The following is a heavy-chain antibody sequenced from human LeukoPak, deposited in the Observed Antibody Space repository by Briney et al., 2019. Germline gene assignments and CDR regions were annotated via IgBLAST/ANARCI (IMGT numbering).Heavy chain of an antibody. J-gene: IGHJ4*02. CDR2: IYYSGST. CDR1: GGSISSSTYY. V-gene: IGHV4-39*01. CDR3: VRGSTLRHYQY. D-gene: IGHD3-16*01. Sequence: KPSETLCLTCTVSGGSISSSTYYWGWLRPPPGKVLEWSGSIYYSGSTYYSPSLKSRVTVSVDTSKNQFSLKLSSVTVADTAVYYCVRGSTLRHYQYWGQGTLVTVSS.